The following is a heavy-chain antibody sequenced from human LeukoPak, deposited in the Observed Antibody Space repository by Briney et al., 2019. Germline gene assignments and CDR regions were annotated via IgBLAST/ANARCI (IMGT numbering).Heavy chain of an antibody. CDR2: IRYDGSNK. V-gene: IGHV3-30*02. CDR3: AKDYGQYCSGGSCLLPYFDY. CDR1: GFTFSSYG. D-gene: IGHD2-15*01. Sequence: PGGSLRLSCAASGFTFSSYGMHWVRQAPGKGLEWVAFIRYDGSNKYYADSVKGRFTISRDNSKNTLYLQMNSLRAEDTAVYYCAKDYGQYCSGGSCLLPYFDYWGQGTLVTVSS. J-gene: IGHJ4*02.